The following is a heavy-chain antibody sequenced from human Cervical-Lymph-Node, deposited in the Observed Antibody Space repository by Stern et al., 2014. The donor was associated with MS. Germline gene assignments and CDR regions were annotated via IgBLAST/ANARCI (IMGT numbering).Heavy chain of an antibody. D-gene: IGHD1-26*01. CDR2: IFWNDEK. CDR3: ARYDASGKPDS. CDR1: GFSLTTSGVG. J-gene: IGHJ4*02. V-gene: IGHV2-5*04. Sequence: QITLKESGPTLVKPTQTLTLTCTFSGFSLTTSGVGVGWIRQSPGKALEWLTLIFWNDEKRDSPSLKRRLTITKDTSKNQVVLTLTNVDPLDTGMYFCARYDASGKPDSWGQGILVTVSS.